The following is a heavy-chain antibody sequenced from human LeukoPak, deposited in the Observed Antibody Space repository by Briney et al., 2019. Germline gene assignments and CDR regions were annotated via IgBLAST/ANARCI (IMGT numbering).Heavy chain of an antibody. J-gene: IGHJ6*02. Sequence: GGSLRLSCAASGFTFSSYGMHWVRQAPGKGLEWVAVISYDGSNKYYADSVKGRFTISRDNSKNTLYLQMNSLRAEDTAVYYCARGPRRGYSSTYYYGMDVWGQGTTVTVSS. D-gene: IGHD5-18*01. V-gene: IGHV3-30*03. CDR3: ARGPRRGYSSTYYYGMDV. CDR1: GFTFSSYG. CDR2: ISYDGSNK.